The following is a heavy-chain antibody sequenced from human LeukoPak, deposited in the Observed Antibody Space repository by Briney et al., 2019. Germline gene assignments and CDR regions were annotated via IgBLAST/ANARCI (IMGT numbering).Heavy chain of an antibody. CDR3: TRNTVAAAGDD. D-gene: IGHD6-13*01. CDR1: GFTFSTFW. V-gene: IGHV3-7*01. Sequence: GESLRLSCAASGFTFSTFWMTWVRQAPGKGLEWVANIKPDGSEKSYVDSVKGRFTVSRDNAKNSLYLHMNSLRAEDTALYCCTRNTVAAAGDDWGQGTLVTVSS. CDR2: IKPDGSEK. J-gene: IGHJ4*02.